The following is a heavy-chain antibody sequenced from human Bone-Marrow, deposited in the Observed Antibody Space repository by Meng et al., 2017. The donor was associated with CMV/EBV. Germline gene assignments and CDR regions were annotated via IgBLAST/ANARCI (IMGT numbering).Heavy chain of an antibody. CDR2: IYYSGST. CDR1: GGSISSSSYY. J-gene: IGHJ4*02. Sequence: SETLSLTCTVSGGSISSSSYYWGWIRQPPGKGLEWIGSIYYSGSTYYNPSLKSRVTISVDTSKNQFPLKLSSVTAADTAVYYCARHGARPRYCSSTSCREYYFDYWGQGTLVTVSS. CDR3: ARHGARPRYCSSTSCREYYFDY. V-gene: IGHV4-39*01. D-gene: IGHD2-2*01.